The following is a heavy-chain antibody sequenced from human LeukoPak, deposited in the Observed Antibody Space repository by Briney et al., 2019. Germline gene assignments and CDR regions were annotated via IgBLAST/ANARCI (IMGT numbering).Heavy chain of an antibody. V-gene: IGHV3-64D*09. CDR1: GFTFSSYA. D-gene: IGHD1-26*01. Sequence: GGSLRLSCSASGFTFSSYAMHWVRQAPGKGLEYVSGINANGGRTHYGDSVKGRFSISRDNSKNTLHLQMSTLRAEDTALYYCVKDVGGSYAFDYWGQGTLVTVSS. CDR3: VKDVGGSYAFDY. CDR2: INANGGRT. J-gene: IGHJ4*02.